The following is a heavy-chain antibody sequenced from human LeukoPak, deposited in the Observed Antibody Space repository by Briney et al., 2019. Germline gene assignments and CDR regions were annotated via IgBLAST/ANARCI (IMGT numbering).Heavy chain of an antibody. J-gene: IGHJ4*02. CDR2: ISSSSSYI. CDR1: GFTFSSYG. CDR3: ARDPWGMLVVEVAGFDY. Sequence: GRSLRLSCAASGFTFSSYGMHWVRQAPGKGLEWVSSISSSSSYIYYADSVKGRFTISRDNAKNSLYLQMNSLRGEDTAVYYCARDPWGMLVVEVAGFDYWGQGTLVTVSS. V-gene: IGHV3-21*01. D-gene: IGHD6-19*01.